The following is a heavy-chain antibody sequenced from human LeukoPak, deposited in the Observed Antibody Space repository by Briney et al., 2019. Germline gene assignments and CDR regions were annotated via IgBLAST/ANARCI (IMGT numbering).Heavy chain of an antibody. CDR2: MNPNSGNT. V-gene: IGHV1-8*01. Sequence: ASVKVSCKASGYTFTSYDINWVRQATGQGLEWMGWMNPNSGNTGYAQKFQGRVTMTRNTSISTAYMELSSLRSEDTAVYYCARDGGSSSYSNYYYYYGMDVWGQGTTVTVSS. CDR1: GYTFTSYD. CDR3: ARDGGSSSYSNYYYYYGMDV. D-gene: IGHD6-6*01. J-gene: IGHJ6*02.